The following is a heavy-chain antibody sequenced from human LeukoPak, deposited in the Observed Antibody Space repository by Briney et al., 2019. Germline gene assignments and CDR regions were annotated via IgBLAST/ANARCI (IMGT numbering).Heavy chain of an antibody. CDR1: GFTFSSYA. CDR2: ISGSGGST. D-gene: IGHD6-19*01. Sequence: GGSLRLSCAASGFTFSSYAMSWVRQAPGKGLEWVSAISGSGGSTYYADSVKGRFTISRDNSKDTLYLQMNSLRAEDAAVYYCAKDPEQYWFDPWGQGTLVTVSS. CDR3: AKDPEQYWFDP. J-gene: IGHJ5*02. V-gene: IGHV3-23*01.